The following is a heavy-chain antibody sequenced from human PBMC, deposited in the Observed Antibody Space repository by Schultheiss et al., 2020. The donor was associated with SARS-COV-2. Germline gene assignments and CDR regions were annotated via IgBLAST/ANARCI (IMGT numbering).Heavy chain of an antibody. Sequence: ASVKVSCKASGYTFTSYYMHWVRQAPGQGLEWMGIINPSGGSTSYAQKFQGRVTMTRDTSTSTVYMELSSLRSEDTAVYYCARDSDGYYDFWSGYYTLGDFDYWGQGTLVTVSS. V-gene: IGHV1-46*01. J-gene: IGHJ4*02. D-gene: IGHD3-3*01. CDR1: GYTFTSYY. CDR2: INPSGGST. CDR3: ARDSDGYYDFWSGYYTLGDFDY.